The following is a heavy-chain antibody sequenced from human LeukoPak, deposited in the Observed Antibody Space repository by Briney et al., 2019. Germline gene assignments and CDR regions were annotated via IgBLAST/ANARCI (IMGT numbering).Heavy chain of an antibody. J-gene: IGHJ4*02. CDR1: GFTFSNAW. D-gene: IGHD1-26*01. Sequence: PGGSLRLSCAAFGFTFSNAWMSWVRQAPGKGLEWVGRIKSKTDGGTTDYAAPVKGRFTISRDDSKNTLYLQMNSLKTEDTAVYYCTTGPYGEWDLVATFDYWGQGTLVTVSS. CDR2: IKSKTDGGTT. V-gene: IGHV3-15*01. CDR3: TTGPYGEWDLVATFDY.